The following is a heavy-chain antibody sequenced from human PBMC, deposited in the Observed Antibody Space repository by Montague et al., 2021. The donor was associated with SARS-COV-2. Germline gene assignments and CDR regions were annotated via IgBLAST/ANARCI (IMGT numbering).Heavy chain of an antibody. CDR2: YTYSASS. D-gene: IGHD1-14*01. CDR3: AESGQLGSSNRFEF. CDR1: GDSISSADYF. Sequence: TLSLTCTVSGDSISSADYFWNWNPQHTDKDWKCIGYYTYSASSNSNLSFRSRVSISTDTSENQFSLKINSVTAADTAVYYCAESGQLGSSNRFEFWGQGALVTVSS. V-gene: IGHV4-31*03. J-gene: IGHJ4*02.